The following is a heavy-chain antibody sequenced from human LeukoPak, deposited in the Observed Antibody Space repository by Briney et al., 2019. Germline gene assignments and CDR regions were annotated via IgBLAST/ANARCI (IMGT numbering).Heavy chain of an antibody. Sequence: SETLSLTCAVSGGSISSSNWWSWVRQPPGKGLEWIGEIYHSGSTNYNPSLKSRVTISVDKSKNQFSLKLSSVTAADTAVYYCARGRGNPTDGKLVPRNYYYYGMDVWGQGTTVTVSS. CDR3: ARGRGNPTDGKLVPRNYYYYGMDV. CDR1: GGSISSSNW. J-gene: IGHJ6*02. V-gene: IGHV4-4*02. CDR2: IYHSGST. D-gene: IGHD6-6*01.